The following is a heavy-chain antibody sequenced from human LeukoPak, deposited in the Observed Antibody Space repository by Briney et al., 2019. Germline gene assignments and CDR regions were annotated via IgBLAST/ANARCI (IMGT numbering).Heavy chain of an antibody. CDR3: GYYGSGTYYDY. CDR1: GFTFSSYA. D-gene: IGHD3-10*01. CDR2: ISSDGGDA. V-gene: IGHV3-23*01. J-gene: IGHJ4*02. Sequence: PGGSLRLSCAASGFTFSSYAMSWVRQIPGKGLEWVSVISSDGGDAYYADSVKGRFTISRDNSKNTLYLQMSSLRAEDTAVYYCGYYGSGTYYDYWGQGTLVTVSS.